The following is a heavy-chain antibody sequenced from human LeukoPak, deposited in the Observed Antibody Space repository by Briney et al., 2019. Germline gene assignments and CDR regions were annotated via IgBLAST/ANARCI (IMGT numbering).Heavy chain of an antibody. CDR1: GFTFSSYS. Sequence: GGSLRLSCAASGFTFSSYSMNWVRQAPGKGLEWVSVIYSGGSTYYADSVKGRFTISRDNSKNTLYLQMNSLRAEDTAVYYCARGIELMTFDIWGQGTMVTVSS. V-gene: IGHV3-66*01. CDR3: ARGIELMTFDI. J-gene: IGHJ3*02. D-gene: IGHD5-18*01. CDR2: IYSGGST.